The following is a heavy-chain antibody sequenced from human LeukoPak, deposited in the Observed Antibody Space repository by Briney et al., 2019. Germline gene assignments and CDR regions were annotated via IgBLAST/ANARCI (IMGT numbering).Heavy chain of an antibody. CDR2: ISSSSSYI. CDR1: GFTFSSYS. V-gene: IGHV3-21*01. D-gene: IGHD2-15*01. J-gene: IGHJ4*02. CDR3: ARSALRCSGGSCYYSDY. Sequence: GGSLRLSCAASGFTFSSYSMSWVRQAPGKGLEWVSSISSSSSYIYYADSVKGRFTISRDNAKNSLYLQMNSLRAEDTAVYYCARSALRCSGGSCYYSDYWGQGTLVTVSS.